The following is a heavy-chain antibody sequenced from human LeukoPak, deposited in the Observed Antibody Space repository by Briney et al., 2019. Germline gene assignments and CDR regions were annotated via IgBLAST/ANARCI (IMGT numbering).Heavy chain of an antibody. CDR2: IYYSGST. CDR1: GGSISSYY. J-gene: IGHJ4*02. Sequence: SGTLSLTCTVSGGSISSYYWSWIRQPPGKGLEWIGYIYYSGSTNYNPSLKSRVTISVDTSKNQFSLKLSSVTAADTAVYYCARGLWFRSPPTNWGQGTLVTVSS. CDR3: ARGLWFRSPPTN. V-gene: IGHV4-59*01. D-gene: IGHD3-10*01.